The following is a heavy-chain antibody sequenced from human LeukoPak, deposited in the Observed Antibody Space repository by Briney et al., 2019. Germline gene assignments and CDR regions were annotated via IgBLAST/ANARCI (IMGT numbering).Heavy chain of an antibody. D-gene: IGHD3-10*01. CDR3: AKLSDVETMVRGVTSFDY. V-gene: IGHV3-23*01. J-gene: IGHJ4*02. CDR2: ISGSGGST. CDR1: GFTFSSYA. Sequence: GGSLRLSCAASGFTFSSYAMSWVRQPPGKGLEWVSAISGSGGSTYYADSVKGRFTISRDNSKNTLYLQMNSLRAEDTAVYYCAKLSDVETMVRGVTSFDYWGQGTLVTVSS.